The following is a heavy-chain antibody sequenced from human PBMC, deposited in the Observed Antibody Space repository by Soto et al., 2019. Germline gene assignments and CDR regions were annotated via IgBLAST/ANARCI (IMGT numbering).Heavy chain of an antibody. CDR3: ARAHCDYLGYWFDP. J-gene: IGHJ5*02. Sequence: QVQLVQSGAEVKKPGASVKVSCKASGYTFTSYDINWVRQATGQGLEWMGWMNPNSGNTGYAQKFQGRVTMTRNTPISTAYMELGSLRSEDTAVYYCARAHCDYLGYWFDPWGQGTMVTVSS. V-gene: IGHV1-8*01. D-gene: IGHD4-17*01. CDR2: MNPNSGNT. CDR1: GYTFTSYD.